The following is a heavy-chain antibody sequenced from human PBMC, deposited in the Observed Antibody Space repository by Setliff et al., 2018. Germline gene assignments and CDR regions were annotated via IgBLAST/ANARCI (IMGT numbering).Heavy chain of an antibody. CDR3: ARGPTYNYGIWDY. J-gene: IGHJ4*02. CDR1: GYNFITFG. CDR2: INAGNGDT. D-gene: IGHD5-18*01. V-gene: IGHV1-3*03. Sequence: GASVKVSCKTSGYNFITFGISWVRQAPGQGLEWMGWINAGNGDTQLSQDFQGRLTITTDTSASTAYMELGSLRSEDMAVYFCARGPTYNYGIWDYWGQGTLVTVSS.